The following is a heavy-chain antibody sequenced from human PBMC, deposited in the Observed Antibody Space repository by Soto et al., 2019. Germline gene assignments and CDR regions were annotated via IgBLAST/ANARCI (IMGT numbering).Heavy chain of an antibody. Sequence: PSDTLSLTCAVSGYSISSGYYWGWIRQPPGKGLEWIGSIYHSGSTYYNPSLKSRVTISVDTSKNQFSLKLSSVTAADTAVYYCTREIAAAGVISFDYWGQGTLVTVSS. D-gene: IGHD6-13*01. CDR3: TREIAAAGVISFDY. J-gene: IGHJ4*02. CDR2: IYHSGST. V-gene: IGHV4-38-2*02. CDR1: GYSISSGYY.